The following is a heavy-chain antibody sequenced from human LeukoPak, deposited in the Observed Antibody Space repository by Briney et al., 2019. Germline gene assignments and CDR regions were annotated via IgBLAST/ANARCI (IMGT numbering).Heavy chain of an antibody. CDR2: IYYCGST. Sequence: PSETLSLTCTVSGGSISSSTYYCGWIRQPPGKGLEWIGRIYYCGSTFYNPSLKSRVTISVDTSKNQFSLRLSSVTSADTAVYYCARGPDYTSSYAANWFDPWGQGTLVTVSS. D-gene: IGHD2-2*01. CDR1: GGSISSSTYY. J-gene: IGHJ5*02. V-gene: IGHV4-39*01. CDR3: ARGPDYTSSYAANWFDP.